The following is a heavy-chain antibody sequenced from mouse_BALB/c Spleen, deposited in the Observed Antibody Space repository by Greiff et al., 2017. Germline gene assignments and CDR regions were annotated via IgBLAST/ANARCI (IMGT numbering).Heavy chain of an antibody. J-gene: IGHJ4*01. Sequence: VKLQESGPGLVAPSQSLSISCTVSGFSFTGYGVNWVRQPPGKGLEWLGMIWGDGSTDYNSALKSRLSISKDNSKSQIFLKMNSLQTDDTAMYYCDRDEITTYAMEYWGQGTSVTVSS. CDR1: GFSFTGYG. V-gene: IGHV2-6-7*01. CDR3: DRDEITTYAMEY. CDR2: IWGDGST. D-gene: IGHD1-1*01.